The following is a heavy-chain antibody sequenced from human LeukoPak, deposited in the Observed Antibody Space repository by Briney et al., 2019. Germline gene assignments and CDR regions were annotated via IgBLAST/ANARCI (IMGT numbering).Heavy chain of an antibody. CDR1: GGTFSSDI. Sequence: ASVKVSCKTSGGTFSSDIISWVRQAPGQGLEWMGWINPNSGGTNYAQKFQGRVTMTRDTSISTAYMELSRLRSDDTAVYYCARRGLKATGVVDYWGQGTLVTVSS. CDR3: ARRGLKATGVVDY. J-gene: IGHJ4*02. V-gene: IGHV1-2*02. CDR2: INPNSGGT. D-gene: IGHD5-12*01.